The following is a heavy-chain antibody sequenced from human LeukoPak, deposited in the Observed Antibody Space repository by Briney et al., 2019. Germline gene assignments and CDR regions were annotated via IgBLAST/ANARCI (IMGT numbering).Heavy chain of an antibody. CDR2: ISGSGGST. V-gene: IGHV3-23*01. CDR1: GFTFSSYA. Sequence: GGSLRLSCAASGFTFSSYAMSWVRQAPGKGLEWVSAISGSGGSTYYADSVKGRFTISRDNSKNTLYLQMNSLRAEDTAVYYCAKDLDDCSGGSCMNYFDYWGQGTLVTVSS. D-gene: IGHD2-15*01. J-gene: IGHJ4*02. CDR3: AKDLDDCSGGSCMNYFDY.